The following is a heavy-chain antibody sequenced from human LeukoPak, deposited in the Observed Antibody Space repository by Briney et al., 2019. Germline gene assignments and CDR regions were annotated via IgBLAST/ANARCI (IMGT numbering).Heavy chain of an antibody. V-gene: IGHV4-4*02. D-gene: IGHD3-10*01. CDR2: ISHSETT. CDR3: ARSWFGEYGGGAFDI. J-gene: IGHJ3*02. CDR1: GASFSNDAW. Sequence: SGTLSLTCTVSGASFSNDAWWDWVRPPPGKGLEWVAEISHSETTYYNPSLKSRVAISLDNSRNQFSLNLSSVTAADTAVFYCARSWFGEYGGGAFDIWGQGTMVTVSS.